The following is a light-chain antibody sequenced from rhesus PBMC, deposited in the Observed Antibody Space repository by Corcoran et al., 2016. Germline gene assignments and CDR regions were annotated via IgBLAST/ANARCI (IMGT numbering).Light chain of an antibody. CDR2: GAS. V-gene: IGKV3-24*04. J-gene: IGKJ2*01. CDR3: QQSSDLYN. CDR1: QRAGRY. Sequence: ETVVTQSPVTLAVSPGERATLSCRASQRAGRYLAWYQQKPGQAPRLLIYGASSRATGIPDRFSGSGSGTDFTLTISSLGPENVGVCYCQQSSDLYNFGQGTKVEIK.